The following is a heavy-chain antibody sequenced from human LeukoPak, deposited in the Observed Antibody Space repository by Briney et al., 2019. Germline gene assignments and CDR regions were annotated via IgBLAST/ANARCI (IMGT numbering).Heavy chain of an antibody. V-gene: IGHV4-38-2*02. CDR3: ARESYCSSTSCYSSLI. J-gene: IGHJ4*02. CDR2: IYTSGST. Sequence: KPSETLSLTCTVSGYSISSDYFWGWIRQPPGKGLEWIGRIYTSGSTNYNPSLKSRVTMSVDTSKNQFSLKLSSVTAADTAVYYCARESYCSSTSCYSSLIWGQGTLVTVSS. D-gene: IGHD2-2*02. CDR1: GYSISSDYF.